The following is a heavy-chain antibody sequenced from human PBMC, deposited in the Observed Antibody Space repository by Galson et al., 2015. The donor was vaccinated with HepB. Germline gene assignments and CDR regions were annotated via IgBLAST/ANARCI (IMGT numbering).Heavy chain of an antibody. Sequence: SVKVSCKASGYTFTSYAMHWVRQAPGQRLEWMGWINAGNGNTKYSQKFQGRVTITRDTSASTAYMELSSLRSEDTAVYYCARDATGRYYDFWSGYYGYYYYYGMDVWGQGTTVTVSS. V-gene: IGHV1-3*01. CDR2: INAGNGNT. D-gene: IGHD3-3*01. J-gene: IGHJ6*02. CDR1: GYTFTSYA. CDR3: ARDATGRYYDFWSGYYGYYYYYGMDV.